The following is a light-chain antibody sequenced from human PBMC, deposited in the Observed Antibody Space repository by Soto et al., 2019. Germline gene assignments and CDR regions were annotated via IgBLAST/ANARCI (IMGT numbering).Light chain of an antibody. Sequence: ETVLTQSPATLALSPGERATLSCRASRSISTYLAWYKQKPGQAPRLLIYEALNRATAIQARFSGSGSGTDFTLTISSLEPEDFAVYYCQQRNNWPLTFGEGNQVDIK. CDR3: QQRNNWPLT. J-gene: IGKJ4*02. CDR2: EAL. CDR1: RSISTY. V-gene: IGKV3-11*01.